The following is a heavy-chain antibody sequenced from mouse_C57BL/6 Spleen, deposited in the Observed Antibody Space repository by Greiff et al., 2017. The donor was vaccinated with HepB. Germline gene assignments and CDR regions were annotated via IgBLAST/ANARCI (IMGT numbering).Heavy chain of an antibody. J-gene: IGHJ3*01. CDR3: ARGGLIYDGPTWFAY. Sequence: VQLQQPGAELVMPGASVKLSCKASGYTFTSYWMHWVKQRPGQGLEWIGEIDPSDSYTNYNQKFKGKSTLTVHKSSSTAYMQLSSLTSEDSAVYYCARGGLIYDGPTWFAYWGQGTLVTVSA. CDR1: GYTFTSYW. CDR2: IDPSDSYT. V-gene: IGHV1-69*01. D-gene: IGHD2-3*01.